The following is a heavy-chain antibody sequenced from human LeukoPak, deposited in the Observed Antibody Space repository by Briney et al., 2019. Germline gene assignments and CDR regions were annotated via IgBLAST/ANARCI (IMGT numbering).Heavy chain of an antibody. CDR1: GFTVSTNY. J-gene: IGHJ6*03. CDR2: LYADGET. V-gene: IGHV3-53*05. CDR3: ARGTVTHYYYYMDV. Sequence: GGSLRLSCAASGFTVSTNYMSWVRQAPGKGLEWVSMLYADGETHYADSVKGRFTISRDNSKNTLYLQMNSLRAEDTAVYYCARGTVTHYYYYMDVWGKGTTVTVSS. D-gene: IGHD4-11*01.